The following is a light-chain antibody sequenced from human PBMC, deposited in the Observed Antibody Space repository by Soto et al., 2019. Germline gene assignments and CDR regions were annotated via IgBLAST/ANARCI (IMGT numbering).Light chain of an antibody. Sequence: QGERATHSCSASQSISSPYLARYRQKPGQAPRTRIYAASSRANGIADRFSGSGSGTDFTLTIIRLDPVEYAVEYYQQYWAWQSRFGQG. J-gene: IGKJ1*01. CDR1: QSISSPY. V-gene: IGKV3-20*01. CDR3: QQYWAWQSR. CDR2: AAS.